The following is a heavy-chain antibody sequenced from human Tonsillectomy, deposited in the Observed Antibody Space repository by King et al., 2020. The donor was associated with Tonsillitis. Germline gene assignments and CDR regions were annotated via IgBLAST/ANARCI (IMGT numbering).Heavy chain of an antibody. CDR1: GGSISSSSYY. D-gene: IGHD2-15*01. CDR3: AGAATKRNCSASSCYPYYFDY. Sequence: QLQESGPGLVKPSETLSLTCTVSGGSISSSSYYWGWIRQPPGKGLEWIGSMYYSGSTYYNPSLKSRVTISADTSKNQFSLTLSSVTAADTAVYYCAGAATKRNCSASSCYPYYFDYWGQGSLVTVSS. V-gene: IGHV4-39*01. J-gene: IGHJ4*02. CDR2: MYYSGST.